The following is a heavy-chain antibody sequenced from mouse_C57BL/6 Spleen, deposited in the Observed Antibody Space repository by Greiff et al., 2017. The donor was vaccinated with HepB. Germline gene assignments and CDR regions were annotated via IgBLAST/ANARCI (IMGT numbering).Heavy chain of an antibody. CDR2: ISSGGSYT. CDR1: GFTFSSYG. J-gene: IGHJ2*01. V-gene: IGHV5-6*01. Sequence: EVQLQESGGDLVKPGGSLKLSCAASGFTFSSYGMSWVRQTPDKRLEWVATISSGGSYTYYPDSVKGRFTISRDNAKNTLYLQMSSLKSEDTAMYYCARHRGNYFDYWGQGTTLTVSS. CDR3: ARHRGNYFDY. D-gene: IGHD3-3*01.